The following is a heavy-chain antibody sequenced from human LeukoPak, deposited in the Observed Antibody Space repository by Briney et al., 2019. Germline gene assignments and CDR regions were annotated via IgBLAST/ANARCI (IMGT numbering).Heavy chain of an antibody. Sequence: GGSLRLSCAASGFTFSSYNTNWVRQAPGKGLEWVSSISSSLSYIYYADSVKGRFTISRDNAKNSLYLQMNSLRAEETAVYYCARDLGPYYYYMDVWGKGTTVTVSS. CDR1: GFTFSSYN. V-gene: IGHV3-21*01. CDR3: ARDLGPYYYYMDV. CDR2: ISSSLSYI. J-gene: IGHJ6*03.